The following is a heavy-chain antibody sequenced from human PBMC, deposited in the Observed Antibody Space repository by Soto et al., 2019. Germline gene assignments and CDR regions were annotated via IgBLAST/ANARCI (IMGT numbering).Heavy chain of an antibody. CDR2: ISSGGST. J-gene: IGHJ4*02. CDR3: ARDTLGGAYDFCH. CDR1: GFSVSNLY. V-gene: IGHV3-66*01. Sequence: VQLVESGGGLVQPGGSLRLSCAASGFSVSNLYMTWVRQAPGKGLEWVSVISSGGSTYYADSVKGRFTISRDNSKNPLYLEMTSLRAGDTAVYYCARDTLGGAYDFCHGGQGTLVTVSS. D-gene: IGHD3-3*01.